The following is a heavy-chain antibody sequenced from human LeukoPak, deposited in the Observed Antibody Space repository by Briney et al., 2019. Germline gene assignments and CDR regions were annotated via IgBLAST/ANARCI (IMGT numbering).Heavy chain of an antibody. Sequence: SETLSLTCTVSGVSISPYYWSWIRQPAGKGLEWIGRIYTSGSTNYNPSLKSRVTMSIDTSKNQFSLKLTSVTAADTAVYHCASVSCTSASCSYYYYMDVWGKGTTVTVSS. CDR2: IYTSGST. CDR3: ASVSCTSASCSYYYYMDV. D-gene: IGHD2-8*02. CDR1: GVSISPYY. J-gene: IGHJ6*03. V-gene: IGHV4-4*07.